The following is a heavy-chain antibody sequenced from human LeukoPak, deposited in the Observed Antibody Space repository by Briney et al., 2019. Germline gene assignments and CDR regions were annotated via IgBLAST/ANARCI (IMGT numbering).Heavy chain of an antibody. CDR3: ARLTSGNGLDV. Sequence: GGSLRLSCAASGFTVSNNYMTWVRQAPGKGLEWVSVIYSGNRTKYADSVKGRFIIPRDNSKNTLLFQMNSLRAEDTAVYYCARLTSGNGLDVWGRGTTVTVS. CDR2: IYSGNRT. J-gene: IGHJ6*02. CDR1: GFTVSNNY. D-gene: IGHD3-3*01. V-gene: IGHV3-66*04.